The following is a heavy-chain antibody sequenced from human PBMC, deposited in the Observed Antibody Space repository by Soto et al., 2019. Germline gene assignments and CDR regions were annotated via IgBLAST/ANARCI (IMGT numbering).Heavy chain of an antibody. V-gene: IGHV4-59*01. J-gene: IGHJ4*02. CDR1: GGSISSYY. CDR2: IYYSGST. D-gene: IGHD5-12*01. CDR3: ARGGRDGYKTWAGDFDY. Sequence: QVQLQESGPGLVKPSETLSLTCTVSGGSISSYYWSWIRQPPGKGLEWIGYIYYSGSTNYNPSLTSRVTISVDTSKNQFSLKLSSVTAADTAVYYCARGGRDGYKTWAGDFDYWGQGTLVTVSS.